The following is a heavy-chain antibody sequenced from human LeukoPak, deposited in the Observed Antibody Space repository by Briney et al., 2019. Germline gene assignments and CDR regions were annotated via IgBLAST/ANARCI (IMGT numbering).Heavy chain of an antibody. CDR3: ARAVAGKVGHFDY. CDR1: GFTFSSYE. CDR2: ISSNGTTM. Sequence: GGSLRLSCAASGFTFSSYEMNWVRQAPGKGLEWVSYISSNGTTMYYADSVRGRFTLSRDNAKNSLYLQMTALRAEDPAVYYCARAVAGKVGHFDYWGQGTLVTVSS. V-gene: IGHV3-48*03. J-gene: IGHJ4*02. D-gene: IGHD6-19*01.